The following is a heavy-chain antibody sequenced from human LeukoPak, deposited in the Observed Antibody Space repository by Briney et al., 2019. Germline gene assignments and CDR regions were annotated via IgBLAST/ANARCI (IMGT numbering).Heavy chain of an antibody. Sequence: GGSLRLSRAASGFTFYDYYVRGMRQATGKGVVGVSYISSSDSTIYYGDSVKRRFTISRDNDENSLYLQMNCLSAEDRAVYYCARKVASRFDPWGQGTLVTVSS. V-gene: IGHV3-11*04. CDR1: GFTFYDYY. CDR2: ISSSDSTI. CDR3: ARKVASRFDP. J-gene: IGHJ5*02.